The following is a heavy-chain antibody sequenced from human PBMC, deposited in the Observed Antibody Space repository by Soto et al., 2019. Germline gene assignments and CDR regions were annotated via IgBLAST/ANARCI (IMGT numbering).Heavy chain of an antibody. CDR1: GFSFGTYA. CDR3: ARLGSIAAAGTPDY. CDR2: ISGSASTI. Sequence: PGGSLRLSCVASGFSFGTYAMSWFRQAPGKGLEWVSYISGSASTIHDADSVKGRFTISRDNAKNSLYLQMNSPRAEDTALYYCARLGSIAAAGTPDYWGQGTLVTVSS. D-gene: IGHD6-13*01. V-gene: IGHV3-11*01. J-gene: IGHJ4*02.